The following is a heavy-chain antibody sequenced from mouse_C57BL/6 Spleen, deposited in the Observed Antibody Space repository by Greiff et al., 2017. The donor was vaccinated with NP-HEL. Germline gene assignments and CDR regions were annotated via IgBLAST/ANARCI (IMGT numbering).Heavy chain of an antibody. V-gene: IGHV5-16*01. Sequence: EVKLVESEGGLVQPGSSMKLSCTASGFTFSDYYMAWVRQVPEKGLEWVANINYDGSSTYYLDSLKSRFIISRDNAKNILYLQMSSLKSEDTATYYCARAYYPYYFDYWGQGTTLTVSS. D-gene: IGHD2-10*01. CDR1: GFTFSDYY. J-gene: IGHJ2*01. CDR3: ARAYYPYYFDY. CDR2: INYDGSST.